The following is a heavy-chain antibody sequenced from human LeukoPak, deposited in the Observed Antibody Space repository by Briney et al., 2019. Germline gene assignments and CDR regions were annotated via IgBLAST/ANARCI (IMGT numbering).Heavy chain of an antibody. CDR3: AGVGGYSYGSFDY. Sequence: SETLSLTCTVSGGSISSYYWSWIRQPPGKGLEWIGYIYYSGSTNYNPSLKSRVTISVDTSKNQFSLKLSSVTAADTAVYYCAGVGGYSYGSFDYWGQETLVTVSS. J-gene: IGHJ4*02. CDR2: IYYSGST. V-gene: IGHV4-59*01. CDR1: GGSISSYY. D-gene: IGHD5-18*01.